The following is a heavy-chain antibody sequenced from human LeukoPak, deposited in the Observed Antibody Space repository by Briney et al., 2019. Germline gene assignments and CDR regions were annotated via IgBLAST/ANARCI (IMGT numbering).Heavy chain of an antibody. CDR2: ISYDGSNK. D-gene: IGHD2-15*01. Sequence: PGGSLRLSCAASGFTFSSYGMHWVRQAPGKGLEWVAVISYDGSNKYYADSAKGRFTISRDNSKNTLYLQMNSLRAEDTAVYYCARDFGLRCSGGTCYSVYYYGMDVWGKGTTVTVSS. CDR3: ARDFGLRCSGGTCYSVYYYGMDV. J-gene: IGHJ6*04. V-gene: IGHV3-30*03. CDR1: GFTFSSYG.